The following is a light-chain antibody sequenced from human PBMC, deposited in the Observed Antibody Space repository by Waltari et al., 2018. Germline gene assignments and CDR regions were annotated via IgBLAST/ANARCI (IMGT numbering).Light chain of an antibody. CDR2: AAS. CDR1: QGINSF. CDR3: QQLSTYPWT. J-gene: IGKJ2*02. Sequence: DIQFTQSPSFLSASVGDRVTITCRARQGINSFLAWYQKKPGKAPKLLIYAASTLQSGVPSRFSGSGSGTEFTLTISSLQPEDFAAYSCQQLSTYPWTFGQGTRLEIK. V-gene: IGKV1-9*01.